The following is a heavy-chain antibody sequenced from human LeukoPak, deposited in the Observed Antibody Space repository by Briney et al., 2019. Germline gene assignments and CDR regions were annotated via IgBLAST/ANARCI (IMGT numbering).Heavy chain of an antibody. J-gene: IGHJ4*02. Sequence: SVKVSFKASVGTFSSYAISWVRQAPGQEREWMGVIIPIFGTANYAQKFQGRVTLTPEKSPSTPYMELSSLRSVQTPGCYCVRGLGGSESYYNPLFDYWGQGTLVTVSS. CDR2: IIPIFGTA. CDR1: VGTFSSYA. CDR3: VRGLGGSESYYNPLFDY. V-gene: IGHV1-69*06. D-gene: IGHD3-10*01.